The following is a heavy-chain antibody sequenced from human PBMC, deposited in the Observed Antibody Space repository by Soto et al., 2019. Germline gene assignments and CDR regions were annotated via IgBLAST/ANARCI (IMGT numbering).Heavy chain of an antibody. V-gene: IGHV4-31*03. Sequence: PSETLSLTCTVSGGSISSGGYYWSWIRQHPGKGLEWIGYIYYSGSTYYNPSLKSRVTISVDTSKNQFSLKLSSVTAADTAVYYCAREYTAMLYFDYWGQGTLVTVS. D-gene: IGHD5-18*01. CDR3: AREYTAMLYFDY. J-gene: IGHJ4*02. CDR2: IYYSGST. CDR1: GGSISSGGYY.